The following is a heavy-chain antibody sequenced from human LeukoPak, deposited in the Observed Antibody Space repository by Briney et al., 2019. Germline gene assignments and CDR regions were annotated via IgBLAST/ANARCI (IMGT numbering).Heavy chain of an antibody. CDR2: ISAYNGNT. CDR3: ARGKVVPAAIGHWFDP. D-gene: IGHD2-2*01. V-gene: IGHV1-18*01. J-gene: IGHJ5*02. CDR1: GYTFTSYG. Sequence: ASVKVSCKASGYTFTSYGISWVRQAPGQGLEWVGWISAYNGNTNYAQKLQGRVTMTTDTSTSTAYMELRSLRSDDTAVYYCARGKVVPAAIGHWFDPWGQGTLVTVSS.